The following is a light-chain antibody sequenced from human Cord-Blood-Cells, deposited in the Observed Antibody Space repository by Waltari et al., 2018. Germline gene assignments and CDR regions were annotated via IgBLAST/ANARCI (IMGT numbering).Light chain of an antibody. J-gene: IGLJ1*01. Sequence: QSALTQPASVSGSPGQSITISCTGTSSDVGIYNLVSWYQQHPGKAPKLMIYEGSKRPSGVSNRFSGSKSGNTASLTISGLQAEDEADYYCCSYAGSSTFEVFGTGTKVTVL. V-gene: IGLV2-23*03. CDR1: SSDVGIYNL. CDR2: EGS. CDR3: CSYAGSSTFEV.